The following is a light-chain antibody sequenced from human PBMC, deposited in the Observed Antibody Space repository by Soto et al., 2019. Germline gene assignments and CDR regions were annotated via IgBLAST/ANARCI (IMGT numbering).Light chain of an antibody. V-gene: IGLV2-14*01. CDR1: RRDVGGYNY. CDR2: DVS. Sequence: GLTQPSSVSGSPGQAITISCTGTRRDVGGYNYVSWYQQHPGKAPKLMIYDVSNRPPGVSNRFSGSKSGNTASLTISGLQAEDEADYYCSSYTSSSSNVFGTGTKVTVL. J-gene: IGLJ1*01. CDR3: SSYTSSSSNV.